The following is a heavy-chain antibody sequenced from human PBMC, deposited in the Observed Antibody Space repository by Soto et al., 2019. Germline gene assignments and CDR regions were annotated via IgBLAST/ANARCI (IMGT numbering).Heavy chain of an antibody. V-gene: IGHV5-10-1*01. CDR2: IDPSDSYT. D-gene: IGHD2-15*01. CDR3: ARLKVVSLYYYYGMDV. Sequence: HGESLKISCKGSGYSFTSYWISWVRQMPGKGLEWMGRIDPSDSYTNYSPSFQGHVTISADKSISTAYLQWSSLKASDTAMYYCARLKVVSLYYYYGMDVWGQGXTVTVYS. CDR1: GYSFTSYW. J-gene: IGHJ6*02.